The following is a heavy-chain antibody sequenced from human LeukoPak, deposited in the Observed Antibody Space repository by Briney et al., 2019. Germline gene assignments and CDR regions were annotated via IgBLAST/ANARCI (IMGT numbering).Heavy chain of an antibody. D-gene: IGHD4-11*01. CDR1: GGSISTYY. V-gene: IGHV4-59*12. J-gene: IGHJ6*02. CDR3: ARDRLHGMDV. Sequence: PSETLSLTCTVSGGSISTYYWSWIRQPPGKGLEWIGYIYYSGTTYYNPSLKSRVTISRDTSKTQFSLRLTSVTAADTAVYYCARDRLHGMDVWGQGTTVTVSS. CDR2: IYYSGTT.